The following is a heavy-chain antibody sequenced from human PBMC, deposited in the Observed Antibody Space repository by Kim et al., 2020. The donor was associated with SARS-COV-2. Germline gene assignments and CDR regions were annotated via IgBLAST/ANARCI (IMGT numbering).Heavy chain of an antibody. CDR3: ARGNNTEWTYFDH. CDR1: GYTFTTYT. Sequence: ASVKVSCKASGYTFTTYTLHWVRQASGQRLEWMGWINADNVNTKYSQKFQGRVTITWDTSTSTAYMELTSLRPEDTAVYFCARGNNTEWTYFDHWGQGTLVTVSS. CDR2: INADNVNT. J-gene: IGHJ4*02. D-gene: IGHD3-3*01. V-gene: IGHV1-3*01.